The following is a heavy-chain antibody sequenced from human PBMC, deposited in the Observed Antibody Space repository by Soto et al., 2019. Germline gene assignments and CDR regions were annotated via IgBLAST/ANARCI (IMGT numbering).Heavy chain of an antibody. Sequence: EVQLLESGGGLVQPGGSLRLSCAASGFTFSSYAMSWVRQAPGKGLEWVSAISGSGGSTYYADSVKGRFTISRDKSKNTLYQQMNSLRAEDTAVYYCARLYYYDSSGYFYWGQATLVTVSS. CDR1: GFTFSSYA. CDR3: ARLYYYDSSGYFY. J-gene: IGHJ4*02. V-gene: IGHV3-23*01. CDR2: ISGSGGST. D-gene: IGHD3-22*01.